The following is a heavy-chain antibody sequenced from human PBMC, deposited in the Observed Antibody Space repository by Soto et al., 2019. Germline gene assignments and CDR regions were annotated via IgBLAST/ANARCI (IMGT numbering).Heavy chain of an antibody. CDR1: GASVTSGDYY. CDR3: ARGGLYDLWSGLFD. D-gene: IGHD3-3*01. V-gene: IGHV4-30-4*01. J-gene: IGHJ4*02. CDR2: MHDSRTT. Sequence: PSETLSLTCTVSGASVTSGDYYWNWIRQTTGTGLEWLGYMHDSRTTSYNPPLKSRVTLSRDTSKNQFSLKPTPVSAADTAAHFCARGGLYDLWSGLFDWGQGIRVTVSS.